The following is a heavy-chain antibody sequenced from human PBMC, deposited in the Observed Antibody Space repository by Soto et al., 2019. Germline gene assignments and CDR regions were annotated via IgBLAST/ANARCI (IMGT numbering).Heavy chain of an antibody. CDR2: IYYSGST. CDR3: ARGYYDSNGQSNTFDI. J-gene: IGHJ3*02. D-gene: IGHD3-22*01. V-gene: IGHV4-61*01. CDR1: GGSVSSGSYY. Sequence: SETLSLTCTVSGGSVSSGSYYWSWIRQPPGKGLEWIGYIYYSGSTNYNPSLKSRVTISVDTSKNQFSLKLSSVTAADTAVYYCARGYYDSNGQSNTFDIWGQGTMVTVSS.